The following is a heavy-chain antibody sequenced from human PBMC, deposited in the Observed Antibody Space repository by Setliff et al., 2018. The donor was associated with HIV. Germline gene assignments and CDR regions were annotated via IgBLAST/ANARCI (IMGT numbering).Heavy chain of an antibody. CDR1: GYTFTSYY. V-gene: IGHV1-46*01. Sequence: ASVKVSCKASGYTFTSYYMHWVRQAPGRGLEWMGIINPSGGGTSNAQKFQGRITLPTDESTSTAYMELSSLRSEDTAVYYCVVGDYWGQGTLVTVSS. CDR3: VVGDY. J-gene: IGHJ4*02. CDR2: INPSGGGT.